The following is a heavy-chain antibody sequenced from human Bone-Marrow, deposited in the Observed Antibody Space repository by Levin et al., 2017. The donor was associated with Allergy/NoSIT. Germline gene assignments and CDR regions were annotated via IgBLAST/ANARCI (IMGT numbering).Heavy chain of an antibody. CDR1: GFTFSDYW. CDR3: ARGRNRSGTYSFS. D-gene: IGHD3-10*01. Sequence: PSETLSLTCAASGFTFSDYWMHWVRQAPGKGLVWLSRINSDGSTTDYADSVKGQFTISRDNAKNTLYLQVNRLRVEDTAVYYCARGRNRSGTYSFSWGQGTLVTVSS. J-gene: IGHJ5*02. V-gene: IGHV3-74*01. CDR2: INSDGSTT.